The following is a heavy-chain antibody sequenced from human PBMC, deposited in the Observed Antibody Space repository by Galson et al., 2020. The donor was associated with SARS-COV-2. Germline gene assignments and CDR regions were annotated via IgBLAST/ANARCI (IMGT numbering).Heavy chain of an antibody. CDR1: GGPISSYY. V-gene: IGHV4-59*13. Sequence: SETLSLTCTVSGGPISSYYWRWIRQPPGKGLEWLGYIYYSGSTNYNPSLKSRVTISVDTSKNQFSLKLSSVTAADTAVYYGAGSGWPSDFDYWGQGTLVTVSS. CDR3: AGSGWPSDFDY. D-gene: IGHD6-19*01. CDR2: IYYSGST. J-gene: IGHJ4*02.